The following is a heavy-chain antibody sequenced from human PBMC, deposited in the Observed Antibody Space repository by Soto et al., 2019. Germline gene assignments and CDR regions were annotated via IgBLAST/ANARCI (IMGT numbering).Heavy chain of an antibody. CDR2: ISGSGGST. Sequence: EVQLLESGGGLVQPGGSLRLSCAASGFTFSSYAMSWVRQAPGKGLEWVSAISGSGGSTYYADSVKGRFTISRDNSKNMLYLQLVRLRCEETAVYYCAKEEIAVGGWFDPWGQGTLVTVSS. D-gene: IGHD6-19*01. CDR3: AKEEIAVGGWFDP. V-gene: IGHV3-23*01. CDR1: GFTFSSYA. J-gene: IGHJ5*02.